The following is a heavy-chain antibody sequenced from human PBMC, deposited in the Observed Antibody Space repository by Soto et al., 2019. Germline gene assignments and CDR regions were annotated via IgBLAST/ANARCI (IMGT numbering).Heavy chain of an antibody. Sequence: EVQLVESGGGLVQPGGSLRLSCAASGFTFSSYAMHWVRQAPGKGLEYVSAITSNGGNTDYASSVKGRFTISRDNSKNTLYLQMGSLRAEAMAVYYCARRIPFGYGMDVWGQGTTVTVSS. CDR3: ARRIPFGYGMDV. D-gene: IGHD2-21*01. J-gene: IGHJ6*02. V-gene: IGHV3-64*01. CDR1: GFTFSSYA. CDR2: ITSNGGNT.